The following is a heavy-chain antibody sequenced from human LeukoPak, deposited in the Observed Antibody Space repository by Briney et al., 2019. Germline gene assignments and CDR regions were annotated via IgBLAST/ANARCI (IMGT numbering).Heavy chain of an antibody. J-gene: IGHJ6*02. D-gene: IGHD2-2*01. CDR3: ASTRAGYCSSTSCYPYYYYGMDV. CDR1: GGSISSTNW. Sequence: SETLSLTCGVSGGSISSTNWWSWVRQPPGKGLEWIGEIRYSGTTNYNPSLKSRVTISLDKSKNEYSLRLSSVTAADTAVYYCASTRAGYCSSTSCYPYYYYGMDVWGQGTTVTVSS. CDR2: IRYSGTT. V-gene: IGHV4-4*02.